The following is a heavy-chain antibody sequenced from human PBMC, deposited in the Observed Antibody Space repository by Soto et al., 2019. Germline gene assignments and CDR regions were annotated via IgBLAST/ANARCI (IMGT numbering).Heavy chain of an antibody. D-gene: IGHD3-9*01. J-gene: IGHJ4*02. Sequence: PSETLSLTCTVSGCSISSGGYYWSWIRQHPGKGLEWIGYIYYSGSTYYNPSLKSRVTISVDTSKNQFSLKLSSVTAADTAVYYCARDFDKHFDYWGQGTLVTVS. CDR2: IYYSGST. CDR1: GCSISSGGYY. CDR3: ARDFDKHFDY. V-gene: IGHV4-31*03.